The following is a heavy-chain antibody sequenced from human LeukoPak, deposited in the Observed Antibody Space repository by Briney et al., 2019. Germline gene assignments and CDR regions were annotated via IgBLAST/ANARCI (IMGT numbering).Heavy chain of an antibody. D-gene: IGHD3-10*01. Sequence: SETLSLTCTVSGGSISTYYWSWIRQPPGKGLEWIGYIYYSGSTNYNPSLRSRVTISVDTSKNQFSLKVNFVTAADTAVYYCARDPANYYGSGDWYFDLWGRGTLVTVSS. J-gene: IGHJ2*01. CDR1: GGSISTYY. CDR2: IYYSGST. V-gene: IGHV4-59*01. CDR3: ARDPANYYGSGDWYFDL.